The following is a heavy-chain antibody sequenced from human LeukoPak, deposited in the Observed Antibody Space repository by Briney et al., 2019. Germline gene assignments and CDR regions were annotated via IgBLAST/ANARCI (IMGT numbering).Heavy chain of an antibody. CDR3: ATLTERENYHYTANL. D-gene: IGHD3-16*02. CDR1: GFTFSSYW. CDR2: INSDGSST. Sequence: PGGSLRLSCAASGFTFSSYWMHWVRRAPGKGLVWVSRINSDGSSTNYADSVKGRFTISRDNAKNTLYLQMNSLRAEDTAVYYCATLTERENYHYTANLWGQGTLVIVS. V-gene: IGHV3-74*01. J-gene: IGHJ4*02.